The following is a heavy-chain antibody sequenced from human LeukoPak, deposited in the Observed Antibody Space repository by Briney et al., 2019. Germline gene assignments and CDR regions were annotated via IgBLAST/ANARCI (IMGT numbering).Heavy chain of an antibody. CDR3: ARDGYYDSRGY. J-gene: IGHJ4*02. CDR2: IKQDGSEK. D-gene: IGHD3-22*01. V-gene: IGHV3-7*01. Sequence: GGSLRLSCAASGITFSSYWMSWVRQAPGKGLEWVANIKQDGSEKNYVDSVKGRFTISRDNAKNSLYLQMNSLRAEDTAVYYCARDGYYDSRGYWGQGTLVTVSS. CDR1: GITFSSYW.